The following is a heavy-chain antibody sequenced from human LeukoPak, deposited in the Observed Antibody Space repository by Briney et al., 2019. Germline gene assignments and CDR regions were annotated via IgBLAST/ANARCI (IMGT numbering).Heavy chain of an antibody. Sequence: GASVKVSCKASGGTFSSYAISWVRQAPGQGLEWMGGIIPLFGTADYIQKFQGRVTITADESTNTAYMELSSLRSEDTAVYYCAKDPPYYYDSSGYGGGAFDIWGQGTMVTVSS. J-gene: IGHJ3*02. D-gene: IGHD3-22*01. CDR2: IIPLFGTA. CDR1: GGTFSSYA. CDR3: AKDPPYYYDSSGYGGGAFDI. V-gene: IGHV1-69*01.